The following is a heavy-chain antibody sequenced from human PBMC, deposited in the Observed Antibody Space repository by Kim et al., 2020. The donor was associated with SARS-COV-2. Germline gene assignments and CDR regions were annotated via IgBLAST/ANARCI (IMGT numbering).Heavy chain of an antibody. J-gene: IGHJ4*02. CDR1: GFTLSTCA. CDR2: ISATSGIT. V-gene: IGHV3-23*01. Sequence: GGSLRLSCVASGFTLSTCAMTWVRQAPGKGLEWVSTISATSGITYHADSVKGRFTVSRDNSKNTLDLQMNSLRAEDTALYDCATHPCDGLYATWDYWGQGTLVTVSS. D-gene: IGHD2-2*01. CDR3: ATHPCDGLYATWDY.